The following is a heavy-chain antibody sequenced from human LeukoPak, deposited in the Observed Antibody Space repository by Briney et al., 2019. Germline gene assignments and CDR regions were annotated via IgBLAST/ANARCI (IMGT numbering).Heavy chain of an antibody. J-gene: IGHJ6*03. CDR1: GGSISSSNFY. D-gene: IGHD6-19*01. CDR2: IYYSGST. V-gene: IGHV4-39*07. CDR3: AREAGYSSGWYSNYYYYYMDV. Sequence: PSETLSLTCTVSGGSISSSNFYWGWIRQPPGKGLEWIGSIYYSGSTYYNPSLKSRVTISVDTSKNQFSLKLSSVTAADTAVYYCAREAGYSSGWYSNYYYYYMDVWGKGTPVTISS.